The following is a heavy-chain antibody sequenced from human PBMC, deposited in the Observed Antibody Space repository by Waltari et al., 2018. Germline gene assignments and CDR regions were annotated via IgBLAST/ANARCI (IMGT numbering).Heavy chain of an antibody. V-gene: IGHV4-34*01. Sequence: QVQPQQWGAGLLKPSETLSLTCAVYGGSFSGYYWSWIRQPPGKGLEWIGEINHSGSTNYNPSLKSRVTISVDTSKNQFSLKLSSVTAADTAVYYCAMGDYFDYWGQGTLVTVSS. CDR2: INHSGST. CDR3: AMGDYFDY. J-gene: IGHJ4*02. D-gene: IGHD1-26*01. CDR1: GGSFSGYY.